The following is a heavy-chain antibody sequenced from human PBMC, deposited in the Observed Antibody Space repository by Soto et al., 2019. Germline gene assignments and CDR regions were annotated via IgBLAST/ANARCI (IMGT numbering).Heavy chain of an antibody. CDR1: GGSISSGGYY. D-gene: IGHD2-21*01. J-gene: IGHJ4*02. V-gene: IGHV4-31*03. CDR3: ARDKYSWYFDY. CDR2: IYYSGRT. Sequence: PSETLSLTCTVSGGSISSGGYYWSWIRQHPGKGLEWIGYIYYSGRTYYNPSLKSRVTISVDTSKNQFSLKLSSVTAADTAVYYCARDKYSWYFDYWGQGTLVTVSS.